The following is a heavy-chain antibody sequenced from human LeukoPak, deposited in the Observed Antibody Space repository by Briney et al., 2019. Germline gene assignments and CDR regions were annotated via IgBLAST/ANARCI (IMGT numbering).Heavy chain of an antibody. CDR3: ARSASGSYAFDI. J-gene: IGHJ3*02. V-gene: IGHV4-4*02. Sequence: SGTLSLTCAVSGGSISSPNWWSWVRQPPGKGLEWIGEIYHSGSTNYNLSLKSRVTISVDKAKNQFSLKLNSVTAADTAVYYCARSASGSYAFDIWGQRTIVTVSS. D-gene: IGHD1-26*01. CDR1: GGSISSPNW. CDR2: IYHSGST.